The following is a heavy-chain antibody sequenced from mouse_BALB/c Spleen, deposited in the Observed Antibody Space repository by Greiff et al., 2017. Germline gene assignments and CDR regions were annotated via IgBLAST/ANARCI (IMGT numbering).Heavy chain of an antibody. CDR1: GYNFTSYW. V-gene: IGHV1-55*01. J-gene: IGHJ1*01. CDR2: IYPGSGST. D-gene: IGHD2-14*01. CDR3: ARSGGTGYFDV. Sequence: QVKLVESGAELVKPGTSVKLSCKASGYNFTSYWINWVKLRPGQGLEWIGDIYPGSGSTNYNEKFKSKATLTVDTSSSTAYMQLSSLASEDSALYYCARSGGTGYFDVWGAGTTVTVSS.